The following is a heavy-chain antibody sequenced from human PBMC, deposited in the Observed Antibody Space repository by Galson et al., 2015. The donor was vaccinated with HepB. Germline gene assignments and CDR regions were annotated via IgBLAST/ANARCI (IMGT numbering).Heavy chain of an antibody. D-gene: IGHD4-23*01. Sequence: SLRLSCAASGFTFSIHWMSWVRQAPGKGLEWVANIKQDGSEKYYVDSVKGRFTISRDNAKDSLYLQMNSLRVEDTAVYYCARRPRTGGGTSSLDYWGQGTLVTVSS. J-gene: IGHJ4*02. CDR1: GFTFSIHW. CDR3: ARRPRTGGGTSSLDY. V-gene: IGHV3-7*01. CDR2: IKQDGSEK.